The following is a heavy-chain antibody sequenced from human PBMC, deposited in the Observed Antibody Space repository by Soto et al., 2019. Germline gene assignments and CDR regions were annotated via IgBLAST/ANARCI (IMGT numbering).Heavy chain of an antibody. Sequence: SETLSLTCTVSGGSISSYYWSWIRQPPGKGLEWIGFIYYTGSTDYNPSLKSRVTISVATSKNQFSLKLSSVTAADTAVYYCARHSVQGYGFAPFDHWGQGTLVTVSS. V-gene: IGHV4-59*08. D-gene: IGHD5-18*01. CDR3: ARHSVQGYGFAPFDH. CDR1: GGSISSYY. J-gene: IGHJ5*02. CDR2: IYYTGST.